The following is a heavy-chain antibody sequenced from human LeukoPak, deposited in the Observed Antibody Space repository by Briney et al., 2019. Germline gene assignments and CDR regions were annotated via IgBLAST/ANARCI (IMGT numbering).Heavy chain of an antibody. CDR2: ISSSSSYI. CDR3: ARWDSRDYYYMDV. Sequence: SSISSSSSYIYYADSVKGRFTISRDNAKNSLYLQMNSLRAEDTAVYYCARWDSRDYYYMDVWGKGTTVTVSS. J-gene: IGHJ6*03. V-gene: IGHV3-21*01. D-gene: IGHD6-13*01.